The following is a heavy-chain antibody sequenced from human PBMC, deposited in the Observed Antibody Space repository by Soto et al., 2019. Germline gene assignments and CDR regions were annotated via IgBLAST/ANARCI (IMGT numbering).Heavy chain of an antibody. Sequence: ASETLSLTCTVACGTISSYYWSWIRQPPGKGLEWIGYIYYSGSTNYNPSLKSRVTISVDTSKNQFSLKLSSVTAADTAVYYCARAGRIAARRFDPWGQGTLVTVSS. V-gene: IGHV4-59*01. CDR3: ARAGRIAARRFDP. D-gene: IGHD6-6*01. CDR1: CGTISSYY. J-gene: IGHJ5*02. CDR2: IYYSGST.